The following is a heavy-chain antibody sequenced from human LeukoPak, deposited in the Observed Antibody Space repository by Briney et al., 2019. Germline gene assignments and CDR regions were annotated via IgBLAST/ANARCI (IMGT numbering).Heavy chain of an antibody. CDR1: GGSISSYY. V-gene: IGHV4-59*01. CDR2: IYYSGST. Sequence: SETLSLTCTVSGGSISSYYWSWIRQPPGKGLEWIGYIYYSGSTNYNPSHKSRVTISVDTSKNQFSLKLSSVTAADTAVYYCARAISGYNAIDYWGQGTLVTVSS. D-gene: IGHD5-18*01. CDR3: ARAISGYNAIDY. J-gene: IGHJ4*02.